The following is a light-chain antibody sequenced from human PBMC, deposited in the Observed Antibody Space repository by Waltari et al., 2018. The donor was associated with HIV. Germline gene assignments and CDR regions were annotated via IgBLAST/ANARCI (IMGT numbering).Light chain of an antibody. CDR3: EQRSSWPLT. Sequence: EIVLTQSPATLSLSPGDRATLSCRASQSVSRYLAWYQQKPGQAPRLLIDEASNRATGIPARFSGSGSGTDFTLIISSLEPEDFVVYYCEQRSSWPLTFGGETKLEI. V-gene: IGKV3-11*01. CDR2: EAS. J-gene: IGKJ4*01. CDR1: QSVSRY.